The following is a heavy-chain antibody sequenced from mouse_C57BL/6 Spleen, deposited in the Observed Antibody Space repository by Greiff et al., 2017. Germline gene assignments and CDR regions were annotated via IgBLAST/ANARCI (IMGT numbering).Heavy chain of an antibody. D-gene: IGHD1-1*01. Sequence: VQLQQPGAELVKPGASVKLSCKASGYTFTSYWMHWVKQRPGQGLEWIGMIHPNSGSTNYNEKFKSKATLTVDKSSSTAYMQLSSLTSEDSAVYYCARSGYGSSRWYFDVWGTGTTVTVSS. CDR2: IHPNSGST. CDR3: ARSGYGSSRWYFDV. V-gene: IGHV1-64*01. CDR1: GYTFTSYW. J-gene: IGHJ1*03.